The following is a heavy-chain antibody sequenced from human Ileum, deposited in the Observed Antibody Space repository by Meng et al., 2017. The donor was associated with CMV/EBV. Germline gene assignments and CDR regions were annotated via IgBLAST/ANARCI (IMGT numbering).Heavy chain of an antibody. CDR3: ARDSWDC. J-gene: IGHJ4*02. Sequence: GGSLRLSCAASGFTFREYYMTWVRQAPGKGLEWVSVFYSDGNTYHADSVKGRFTITRDSSRNTVYLQMNSLRTEDTAVYYCARDSWDCCGQGTLVTVSS. V-gene: IGHV3-66*02. CDR1: GFTFREYY. CDR2: FYSDGNT.